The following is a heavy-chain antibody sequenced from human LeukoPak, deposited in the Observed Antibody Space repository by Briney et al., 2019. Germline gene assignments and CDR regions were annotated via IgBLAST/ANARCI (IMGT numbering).Heavy chain of an antibody. Sequence: SETLSLTCTVSGGSLSTSSYYWVWLREPPGKGLEWIATIYYSGSTYYNPSLKSRVTISVDTSKNQFSRKLSSVTAADTAMYYCARYWGPYDNSGAYFDYWGQGTLVTVSS. J-gene: IGHJ4*02. V-gene: IGHV4-39*01. CDR3: ARYWGPYDNSGAYFDY. CDR2: IYYSGST. CDR1: GGSLSTSSYY. D-gene: IGHD3-22*01.